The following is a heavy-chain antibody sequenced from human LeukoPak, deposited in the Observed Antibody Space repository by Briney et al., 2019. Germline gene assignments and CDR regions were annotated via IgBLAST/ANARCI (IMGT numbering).Heavy chain of an antibody. V-gene: IGHV3-23*01. CDR2: ISGSGGGT. CDR3: AKDLGRYRNNFFDY. Sequence: PSGGSLRLSCAASGFTFSSIAMSWVRQAPDKGLEWVSTISGSGGGTYYADSVKGRFTISRDDSKNTLYLQMNSLRADDTAVYYCAKDLGRYRNNFFDYWGQGNLVTVSS. D-gene: IGHD1-26*01. J-gene: IGHJ4*02. CDR1: GFTFSSIA.